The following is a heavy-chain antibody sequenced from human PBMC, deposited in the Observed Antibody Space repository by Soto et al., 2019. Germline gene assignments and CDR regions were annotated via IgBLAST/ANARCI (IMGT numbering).Heavy chain of an antibody. CDR3: AKGGCSGVSCGWFDP. D-gene: IGHD2-15*01. Sequence: EGQLLESGGGLVQPGGSLRLSCAASGFTFSDYAMNWVRQAPGKGLEWVSGISGSGGDTYYADSVNGRFPISRDNTKNTLYLQMSSLRAEDTAVYLCAKGGCSGVSCGWFDPWGQGTLVTVSS. CDR2: ISGSGGDT. CDR1: GFTFSDYA. J-gene: IGHJ5*02. V-gene: IGHV3-23*01.